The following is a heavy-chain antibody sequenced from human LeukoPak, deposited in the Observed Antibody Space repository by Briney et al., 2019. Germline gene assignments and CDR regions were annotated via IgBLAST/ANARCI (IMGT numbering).Heavy chain of an antibody. CDR1: GGSISSSSYY. V-gene: IGHV4-39*01. J-gene: IGHJ4*02. CDR2: IYYSGST. Sequence: SETLSLTCTVSGGSISSSSYYWGWIRQPPGKGLEWIGSIYYSGSTYYNPSLKSRVTISVDTSKNQFSLKLSSVTAADTAVYYCARHPVPVLGNRPQIAVAGKGDDYWGQGTLVTVSS. D-gene: IGHD6-19*01. CDR3: ARHPVPVLGNRPQIAVAGKGDDY.